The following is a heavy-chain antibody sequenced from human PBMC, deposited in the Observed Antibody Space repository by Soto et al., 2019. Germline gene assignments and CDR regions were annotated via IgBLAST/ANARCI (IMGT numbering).Heavy chain of an antibody. CDR1: GFTFSSGW. J-gene: IGHJ4*02. CDR3: ARDREVVTAILGY. V-gene: IGHV3-74*01. CDR2: INSDGSST. Sequence: EVQLVESGGGLVQPGGSLRLSCAASGFTFSSGWVHWVRQAPGKGLVWVSRINSDGSSTSYADSVKGRFTISRDNAKNTLYLQMNSLRVEDTAVYYCARDREVVTAILGYWGQGTLVTVSS. D-gene: IGHD2-21*02.